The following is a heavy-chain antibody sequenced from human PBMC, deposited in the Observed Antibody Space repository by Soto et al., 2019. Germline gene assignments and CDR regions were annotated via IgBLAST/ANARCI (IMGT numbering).Heavy chain of an antibody. CDR3: ARSPRSSSSYFDY. CDR2: IYYSGST. CDR1: GGSISSYY. D-gene: IGHD6-6*01. J-gene: IGHJ4*02. Sequence: SETLSLTCTVSGGSISSYYWSWIRQPPGKGLEWIGYIYYSGSTNYNPSLKSRVTISVDTSKNQFSLKLSSVTAADTAVYYCARSPRSSSSYFDYWGQGTLVTVSS. V-gene: IGHV4-59*01.